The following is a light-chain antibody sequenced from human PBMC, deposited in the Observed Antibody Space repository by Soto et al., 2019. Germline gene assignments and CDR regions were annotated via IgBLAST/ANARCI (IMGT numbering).Light chain of an antibody. CDR2: DAS. Sequence: EIVLTQSPATLSLSPGERATLSCRASQSVSKYFAWYQQKPGQAPSLLLHDASNRATGIPARFSGSGSGTDFTLTISSREPEDFGVYYCQQRSNWPQITFGGGTKVEIK. J-gene: IGKJ4*01. CDR1: QSVSKY. V-gene: IGKV3-11*01. CDR3: QQRSNWPQIT.